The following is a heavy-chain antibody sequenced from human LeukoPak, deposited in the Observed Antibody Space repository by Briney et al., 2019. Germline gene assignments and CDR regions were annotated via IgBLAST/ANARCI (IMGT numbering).Heavy chain of an antibody. J-gene: IGHJ4*02. CDR3: AKDLGGSGWYYFDY. CDR2: ISSSSSYI. CDR1: GFTFSSYS. D-gene: IGHD6-19*01. Sequence: GGSLRLSCAASGFTFSSYSMNWVRQAPGKGLEWVSSISSSSSYIYYADSVKGRFTISRDNAKNSLYLQMNSLRAEDTAVYYCAKDLGGSGWYYFDYWGQGTLVTVSS. V-gene: IGHV3-21*01.